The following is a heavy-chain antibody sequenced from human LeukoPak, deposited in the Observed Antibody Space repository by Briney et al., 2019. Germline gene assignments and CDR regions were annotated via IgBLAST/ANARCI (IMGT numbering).Heavy chain of an antibody. CDR2: ISSNGGST. D-gene: IGHD3-22*01. CDR1: GFTFSSYA. CDR3: VKGLGNGYYYDSSGYHGDY. Sequence: GGSLRLSCSASGFTFSSYAMHWVRQAPGKGLEYVSAISSNGGSTYYADSVKGRFTISRDNSKNTLYPQMSSLRAEDTAVYYCVKGLGNGYYYDSSGYHGDYWGQGTLVTVSS. V-gene: IGHV3-64D*09. J-gene: IGHJ4*02.